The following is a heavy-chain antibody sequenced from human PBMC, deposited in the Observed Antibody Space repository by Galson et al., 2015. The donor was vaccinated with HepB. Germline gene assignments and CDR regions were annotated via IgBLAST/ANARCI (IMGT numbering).Heavy chain of an antibody. Sequence: SVKVSCKASGYTFTNYGINWVRQAPGQGLEWMGWISGYNGNTKYAQKLLGRVTVTTDTSTNTVYMELRSLTSDDTAVYYCARDTSYSDNSLSYWGQGTLVTVSS. CDR3: ARDTSYSDNSLSY. J-gene: IGHJ1*01. V-gene: IGHV1-18*01. D-gene: IGHD4-17*01. CDR2: ISGYNGNT. CDR1: GYTFTNYG.